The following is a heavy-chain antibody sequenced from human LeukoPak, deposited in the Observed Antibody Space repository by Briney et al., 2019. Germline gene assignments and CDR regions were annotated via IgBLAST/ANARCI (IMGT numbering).Heavy chain of an antibody. Sequence: GRCMRLACAPAAFSFSTYAMSWVRQAPGRGSGWVSAISSSRGITYHAGSVKGRFTISRDNSKNTLYLQMNSLRAEDTAVYYCGKDLDSSSWYGGWFDPWGQGTLVTVSS. V-gene: IGHV3-23*01. D-gene: IGHD6-13*01. J-gene: IGHJ5*02. CDR2: ISSSRGIT. CDR1: AFSFSTYA. CDR3: GKDLDSSSWYGGWFDP.